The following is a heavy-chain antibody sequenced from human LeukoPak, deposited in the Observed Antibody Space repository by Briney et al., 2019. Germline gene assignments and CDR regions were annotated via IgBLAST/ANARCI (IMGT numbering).Heavy chain of an antibody. D-gene: IGHD6-19*01. J-gene: IGHJ4*02. Sequence: ASVKVSCKASGYTFTSYGISWVRQAPGQGLEWMRWISAYNGNTNYAQKLQGRVTMTTDTSTSTAYMELRSLRSDDTAVYYCARDLAVAGTFGYWGQGTLVTVSS. CDR2: ISAYNGNT. V-gene: IGHV1-18*01. CDR1: GYTFTSYG. CDR3: ARDLAVAGTFGY.